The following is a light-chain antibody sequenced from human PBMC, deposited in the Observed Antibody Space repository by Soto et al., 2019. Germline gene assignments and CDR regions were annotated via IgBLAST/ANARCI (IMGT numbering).Light chain of an antibody. CDR2: GAS. J-gene: IGKJ4*01. CDR1: QSVSRNY. Sequence: EIVLTQSPGTLSLSPGGRATLSCRASQSVSRNYVAWYQQKPGQSPRLLIYGASKRASGIPDRFSGSASGADFTLSIARLEPEDFAMYYCQQYGSTPLTFGGGTKVEIK. CDR3: QQYGSTPLT. V-gene: IGKV3-20*01.